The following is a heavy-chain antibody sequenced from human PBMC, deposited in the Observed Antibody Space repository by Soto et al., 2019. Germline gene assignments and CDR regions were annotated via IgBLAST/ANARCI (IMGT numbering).Heavy chain of an antibody. CDR2: INSDGSST. CDR1: GFTFSSYW. CDR3: ARESEDLTSNFDY. J-gene: IGHJ4*02. Sequence: GGSLRLSCAASGFTFSSYWMHWVRQAPGKGLVWVSRINSDGSSTSYADSVKGRFTISRDNAKNSLYLEMNSLRAEDTAVYYCARESEDLTSNFDYWGQGTLVTVSS. V-gene: IGHV3-74*01.